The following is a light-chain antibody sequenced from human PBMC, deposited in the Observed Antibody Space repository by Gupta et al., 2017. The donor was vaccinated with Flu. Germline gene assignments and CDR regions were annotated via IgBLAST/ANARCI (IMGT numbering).Light chain of an antibody. CDR1: SGSIADNY. CDR2: EDD. Sequence: NFMLTQPHSVSGSPGKTVTISCTRSSGSIADNYVQWYQQRPDGAPNTVIYEDDLRPSGVPDRFSGSIDTSSNSASLTIAGLKTEDEADYYCQSYDTSNQVFGGGTKLTVL. J-gene: IGLJ3*02. CDR3: QSYDTSNQV. V-gene: IGLV6-57*03.